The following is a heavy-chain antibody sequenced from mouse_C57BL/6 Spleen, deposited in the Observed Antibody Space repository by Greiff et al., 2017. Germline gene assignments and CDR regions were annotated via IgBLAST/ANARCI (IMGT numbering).Heavy chain of an antibody. CDR2: ISDGGSYT. J-gene: IGHJ3*01. Sequence: VKLVESGGGLVKPGGSLKLSCAASGFTFSSYAMSWVRQTPEKRLEWVATISDGGSYTYYPDNVKGRFTISRDNAKNNLYLQMSHLKSEDTAMYYCARDATVVATDWFAYWGQGTLVTVSA. CDR3: ARDATVVATDWFAY. CDR1: GFTFSSYA. V-gene: IGHV5-4*01. D-gene: IGHD1-1*01.